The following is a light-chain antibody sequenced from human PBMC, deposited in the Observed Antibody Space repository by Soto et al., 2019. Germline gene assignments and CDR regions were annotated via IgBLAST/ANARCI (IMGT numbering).Light chain of an antibody. J-gene: IGKJ1*01. V-gene: IGKV1-27*01. CDR3: QQYNNWPPWT. CDR2: SAS. CDR1: QGINNY. Sequence: DIRMTQSPSSLSASVGDSVAITFRASQGINNYLAWYQQKPGKVPVLLVYSASTLKPGIPSRFSGSGTGTEFTLTISSLQSEDLAVYYCQQYNNWPPWTFGQGTKVDIK.